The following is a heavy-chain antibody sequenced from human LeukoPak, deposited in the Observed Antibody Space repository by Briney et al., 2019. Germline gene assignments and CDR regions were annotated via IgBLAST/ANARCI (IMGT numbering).Heavy chain of an antibody. CDR2: INWNGGST. V-gene: IGHV3-20*04. D-gene: IGHD5-18*01. CDR3: AKDNSKRGYSYGLKDY. CDR1: GFSFDDYG. Sequence: GGSLRLSCAASGFSFDDYGMSWVRQAPGKGLEWVSGINWNGGSTGYADSVKGRFTISRDNSKNSLYLQMNSLRAEDTALYYCAKDNSKRGYSYGLKDYWGQGTLVTVSS. J-gene: IGHJ4*02.